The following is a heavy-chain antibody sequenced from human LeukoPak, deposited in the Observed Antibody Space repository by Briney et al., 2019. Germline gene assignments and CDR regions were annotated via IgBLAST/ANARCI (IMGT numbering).Heavy chain of an antibody. J-gene: IGHJ4*02. CDR2: VYYSGST. Sequence: SETLSLTCTVSDGSTGSHYWSWIRQPPGRGLEWIGYVYYSGSTSYIPSLKSRVTISVDTSKNQFSLNLSSVTAADTAVYYCARTSGTYLTFDYWGQGTLVTVSS. D-gene: IGHD1-26*01. CDR3: ARTSGTYLTFDY. CDR1: DGSTGSHY. V-gene: IGHV4-59*11.